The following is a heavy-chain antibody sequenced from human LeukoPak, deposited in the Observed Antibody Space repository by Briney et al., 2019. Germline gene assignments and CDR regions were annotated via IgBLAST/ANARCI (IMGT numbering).Heavy chain of an antibody. V-gene: IGHV3-23*01. D-gene: IGHD4-17*01. CDR2: ISGTAVST. Sequence: GGSLRLSYAASGFTFSSYAMSWVRQAPGKGLEWVSAISGTAVSTYYADSVKGRFTISRDNSKNTLYLQMNSLRAEDTAVYYCARDLTFRLRQPTFAYWGQGTLVTVSS. CDR1: GFTFSSYA. J-gene: IGHJ4*02. CDR3: ARDLTFRLRQPTFAY.